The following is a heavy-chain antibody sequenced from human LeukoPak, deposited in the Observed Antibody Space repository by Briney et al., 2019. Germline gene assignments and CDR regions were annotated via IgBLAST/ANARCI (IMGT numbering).Heavy chain of an antibody. V-gene: IGHV1-46*01. CDR2: INPSGGST. CDR1: GYTFTSYY. Sequence: ASVKVSCKASGYTFTSYYMHWVRQAPGQGLEWMGIINPSGGSTSYAQKFQGRVTMTRDTSTSTVYMELSSLRSEDTAVYYCARGSSRPGELSRGDYWGQGTLVTVSS. J-gene: IGHJ4*02. CDR3: ARGSSRPGELSRGDY. D-gene: IGHD1-26*01.